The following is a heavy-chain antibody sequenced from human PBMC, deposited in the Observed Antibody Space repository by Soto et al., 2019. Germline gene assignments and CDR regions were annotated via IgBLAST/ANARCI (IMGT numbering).Heavy chain of an antibody. CDR1: SGSITSSNW. J-gene: IGHJ4*02. Sequence: QVQLQESGPGLVKLSGTLSLTCAVSSGSITSSNWWSWVRQPPGKGLEWIGEVSHTGNTNYIPSLKSRVTISVDKSRNQFSLRLSSVTAADTAVYYCARNRYGGYDFDYWGQGSLVTVSS. CDR3: ARNRYGGYDFDY. V-gene: IGHV4-4*02. CDR2: VSHTGNT. D-gene: IGHD5-12*01.